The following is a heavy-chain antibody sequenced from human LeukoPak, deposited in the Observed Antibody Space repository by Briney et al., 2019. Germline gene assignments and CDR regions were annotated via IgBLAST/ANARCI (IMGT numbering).Heavy chain of an antibody. Sequence: SETLSLTCTVSGDSISSSSYYWGWIRQPPGKGLEWIGSISYSGITYYSPSLKSRVTISVDTSKNQFSLKLSSVTAADTAVYYCARDHYGMDVWGQGTTVTVSS. V-gene: IGHV4-39*07. CDR2: ISYSGIT. CDR3: ARDHYGMDV. CDR1: GDSISSSSYY. J-gene: IGHJ6*02.